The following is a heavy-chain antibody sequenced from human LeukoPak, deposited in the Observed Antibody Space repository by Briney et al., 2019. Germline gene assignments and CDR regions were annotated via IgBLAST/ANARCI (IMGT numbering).Heavy chain of an antibody. V-gene: IGHV3-21*01. Sequence: PGGSLRLSCAASGFTFSSYSMNWVRQAPGKGLEWVSSISSSSSYIYYAGSVKGRFTISRDNAKNSLYLQMNSLRAEDTAVYYCARDFRITMVRGVIPWGQGTLVTVSS. J-gene: IGHJ5*02. CDR1: GFTFSSYS. CDR3: ARDFRITMVRGVIP. CDR2: ISSSSSYI. D-gene: IGHD3-10*01.